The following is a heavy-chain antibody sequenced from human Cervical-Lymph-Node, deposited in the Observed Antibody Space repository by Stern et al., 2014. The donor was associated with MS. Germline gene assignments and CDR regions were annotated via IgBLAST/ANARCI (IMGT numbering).Heavy chain of an antibody. CDR3: ARGGDHYGDSAH. D-gene: IGHD4/OR15-4a*01. CDR2: ISATSSYI. V-gene: IGHV3-21*01. CDR1: GFSLSDYG. J-gene: IGHJ4*02. Sequence: EVQLVESGGGLVKPGGSLRLSCAASGFSLSDYGMNWVRQAPGKGLGWVSSISATSSYIYYADSVRGRFTISRDNAKNSVYLQMNSLRAEDTAMYYCARGGDHYGDSAHWGQGAPVTVSS.